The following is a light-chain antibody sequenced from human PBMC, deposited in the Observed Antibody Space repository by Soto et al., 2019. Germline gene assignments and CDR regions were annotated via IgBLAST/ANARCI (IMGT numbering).Light chain of an antibody. Sequence: QSALTQPASVSGSPGQSITISCTGTSSDVGGSNYVSWYQQHPGKAPKLIIFDVSHRPSGFSNRFSGSKSGNTASLTISGLQAEDEAEYYCSSYTSSSTYVFGTGTKLTVL. CDR2: DVS. V-gene: IGLV2-14*03. J-gene: IGLJ1*01. CDR3: SSYTSSSTYV. CDR1: SSDVGGSNY.